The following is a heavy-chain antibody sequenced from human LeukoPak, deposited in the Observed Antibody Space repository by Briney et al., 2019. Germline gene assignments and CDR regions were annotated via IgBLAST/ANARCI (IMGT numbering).Heavy chain of an antibody. CDR3: ARFSLGYDAFDI. CDR2: INHSGST. J-gene: IGHJ3*02. CDR1: GYSLSSGYY. D-gene: IGHD3-22*01. Sequence: SETLSLTCAVSGYSLSSGYYWGWIRQPPGRGLEWIGEINHSGSTTYNPSLKSRVTISVDTSENQFSLKLSSATAADTAVYYCARFSLGYDAFDIWGQGTMVTVSS. V-gene: IGHV4-38-2*01.